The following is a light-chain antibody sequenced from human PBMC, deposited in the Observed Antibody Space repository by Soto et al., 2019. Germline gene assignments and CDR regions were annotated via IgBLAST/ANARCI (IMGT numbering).Light chain of an antibody. CDR3: SSNTTSYAADV. CDR2: EVS. CDR1: ASDVGTNNY. V-gene: IGLV2-14*01. Sequence: QSVLTQPASVSGSPGQSITISCTGTASDVGTNNYVSWYQEYPGKAPQLIIYEVSQRPSGISDRFFGSKSGDTASLTISGLQAEDEADYYCSSNTTSYAADVFGHDTKFTV. J-gene: IGLJ1*01.